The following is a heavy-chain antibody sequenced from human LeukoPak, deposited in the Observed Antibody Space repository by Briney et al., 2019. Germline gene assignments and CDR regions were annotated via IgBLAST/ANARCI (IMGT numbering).Heavy chain of an antibody. CDR3: AKDGGDGYTGDAFEI. J-gene: IGHJ3*02. Sequence: PGGSLRLSCAASGFTFSTYAMSWVRQAPGMGLEWVSGISASGGSTFYADSVKGRFTISRDTSKNMVYLQMNSLRAEDTAIYYCAKDGGDGYTGDAFEIWGQGTMVTVSS. D-gene: IGHD5-24*01. CDR1: GFTFSTYA. V-gene: IGHV3-23*01. CDR2: ISASGGST.